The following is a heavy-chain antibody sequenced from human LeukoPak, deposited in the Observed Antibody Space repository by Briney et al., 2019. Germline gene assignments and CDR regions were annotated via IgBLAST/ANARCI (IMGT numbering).Heavy chain of an antibody. CDR2: IYPGDSDT. CDR1: RYIFSNYW. CDR3: AAALSSSQSGDFVN. J-gene: IGHJ4*01. Sequence: GESLQISCKGSRYIFSNYWIVWVRQMPGKGLEWMGIIYPGDSDTRYRPSFQGQVTISVDKSISTAYLQWSSLKASDSAMYYCAAALSSSQSGDFVNWGHGTLVTVSS. D-gene: IGHD2-15*01. V-gene: IGHV5-51*01.